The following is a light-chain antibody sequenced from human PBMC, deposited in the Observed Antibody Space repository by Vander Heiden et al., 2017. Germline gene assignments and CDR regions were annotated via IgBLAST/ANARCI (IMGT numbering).Light chain of an antibody. CDR1: QTIDNW. J-gene: IGKJ4*01. CDR3: QQDHNYPLT. V-gene: IGKV1-5*03. Sequence: DIYTTQSPSTLSASVGDRVIITCRASQTIDNWLAWYQQKPGKAPKLLIYRASNLESGVPSRFSGSGSGTEFTLTISNLQPDDFATYYCQQDHNYPLTFGGGTRVDIK. CDR2: RAS.